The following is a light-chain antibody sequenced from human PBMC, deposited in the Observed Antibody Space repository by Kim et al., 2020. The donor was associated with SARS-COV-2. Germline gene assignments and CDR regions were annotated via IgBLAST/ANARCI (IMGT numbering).Light chain of an antibody. CDR2: GKN. J-gene: IGLJ1*01. CDR3: NSRDSSGNHHYV. CDR1: GLRGYY. Sequence: LGQTVRITCQGDGLRGYYASWYQQKPGQAPVLVIYGKNNRPSGIPVRFSGSSSGNTASLTITGAQAEDEADYYCNSRDSSGNHHYVFGTGTKVTVL. V-gene: IGLV3-19*01.